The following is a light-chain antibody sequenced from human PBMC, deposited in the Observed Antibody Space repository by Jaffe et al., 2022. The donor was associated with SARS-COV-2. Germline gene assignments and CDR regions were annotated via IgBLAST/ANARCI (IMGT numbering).Light chain of an antibody. CDR1: QSISNW. V-gene: IGKV1-5*03. J-gene: IGKJ1*01. CDR3: QQYNLSPWT. CDR2: RAS. Sequence: DIQMTQSPPTLSASVGDKVTITCRTSQSISNWLAWYQQKPGKAPKLLIYRASNLESGVPPRFSGSGSGTEFALTISSLQPDDFGTYYCQQYNLSPWTFGLGTKVGLK.